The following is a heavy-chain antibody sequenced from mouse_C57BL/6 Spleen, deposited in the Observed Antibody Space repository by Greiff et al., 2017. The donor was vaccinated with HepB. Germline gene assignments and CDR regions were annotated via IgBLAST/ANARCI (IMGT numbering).Heavy chain of an antibody. CDR2: ISSGSSTI. J-gene: IGHJ1*03. CDR1: GFTFSDYG. V-gene: IGHV5-17*01. CDR3: ARAPRGYFDV. D-gene: IGHD3-1*01. Sequence: EVQRVESGGGLVKPGGSLKLSCAASGFTFSDYGMHCVRQAPEKGLEWVAYISSGSSTIYYADTVKGRFTISRDNAKNTLFLQMTSLRSEDTAMYYCARAPRGYFDVWGTGTTVTVSS.